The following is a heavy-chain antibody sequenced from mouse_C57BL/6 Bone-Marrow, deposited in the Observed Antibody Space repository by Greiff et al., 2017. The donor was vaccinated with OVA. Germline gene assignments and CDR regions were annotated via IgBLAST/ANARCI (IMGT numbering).Heavy chain of an antibody. Sequence: VQLQQPGAELVKPGASVKLSCKASGYTFTSYWMQWVKQRPGQGLEWIGEIDPSDSYTNYNQKFKGKATLTVDTSSSTAYMQLSSLTSEDSAVYYCARDSNYGYAMDYWGQGTSVTVSS. CDR3: ARDSNYGYAMDY. J-gene: IGHJ4*01. V-gene: IGHV1-50*01. D-gene: IGHD2-5*01. CDR2: IDPSDSYT. CDR1: GYTFTSYW.